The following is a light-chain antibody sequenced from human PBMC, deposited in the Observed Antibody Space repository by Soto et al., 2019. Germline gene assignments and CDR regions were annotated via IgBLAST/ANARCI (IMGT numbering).Light chain of an antibody. V-gene: IGKV1-5*01. CDR3: QQCNGYSRT. J-gene: IGKJ1*01. CDR1: QSISRL. CDR2: DAS. Sequence: DIQMTQSPSTLSGSVGDRVTITFRASQSISRLLAWYQQKPGKAPKLLIYDASSLESGVPPRFSGSGSGTEFALTISSLQPDDFATYYCQQCNGYSRTFGQGTKVDIK.